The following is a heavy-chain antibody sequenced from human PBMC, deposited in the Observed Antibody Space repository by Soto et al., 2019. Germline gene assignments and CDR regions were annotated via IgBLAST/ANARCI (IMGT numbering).Heavy chain of an antibody. V-gene: IGHV4-30-2*01. J-gene: IGHJ4*02. Sequence: PSETLSLTCAVSGGSISSGGYSWSWIRQPPGKGLEWIGYIYHSGSTYYNPSRKSRVTISVDRSKNQFSLKLSSVTAADTAVYYCARSLAAYDFDYWGQGTLVTVSS. CDR2: IYHSGST. D-gene: IGHD6-19*01. CDR3: ARSLAAYDFDY. CDR1: GGSISSGGYS.